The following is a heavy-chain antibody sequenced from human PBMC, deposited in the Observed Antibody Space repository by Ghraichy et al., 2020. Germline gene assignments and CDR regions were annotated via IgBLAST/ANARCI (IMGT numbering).Heavy chain of an antibody. CDR3: ARGHFAADY. CDR2: INHSGST. Sequence: TLSLTCAVYGGSFSDYYWSLIRQPPGKGLEWIGEINHSGSTNYNPSLKSRVTISVDTSKNQFSLKLSSVTAADTAVYYCARGHFAADYWGQGTLVTVSS. D-gene: IGHD3-3*02. CDR1: GGSFSDYY. J-gene: IGHJ4*02. V-gene: IGHV4-34*01.